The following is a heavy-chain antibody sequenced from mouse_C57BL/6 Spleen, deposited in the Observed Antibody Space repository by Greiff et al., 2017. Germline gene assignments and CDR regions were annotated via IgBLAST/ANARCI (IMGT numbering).Heavy chain of an antibody. J-gene: IGHJ2*01. Sequence: VKVVESGPGLVQPSQSLSITCTVSGFSLTSYGVHWVRQSPGKGLEWLGVIWSGGSTDYNAAFISRLSISKDNSKSQVFFKMNSLQADDTAIYYCARGSYFDYWGQGTTLTVSS. V-gene: IGHV2-2*01. CDR1: GFSLTSYG. CDR3: ARGSYFDY. CDR2: IWSGGST.